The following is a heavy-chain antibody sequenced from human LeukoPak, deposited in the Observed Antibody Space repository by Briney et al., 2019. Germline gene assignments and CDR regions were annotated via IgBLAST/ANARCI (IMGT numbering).Heavy chain of an antibody. CDR1: GASTSGYY. D-gene: IGHD3-10*01. V-gene: IGHV4-59*13. J-gene: IGHJ5*02. Sequence: SETLSLTCSVSGASTSGYYWSWIRQPPGKGLEWIGYVYYSGSTNYNPSFKSRVTITVDTSNNQFSLHLRFVTAADTAVYYCARETMVRGVKQNWFDPWGQETLVTVSS. CDR3: ARETMVRGVKQNWFDP. CDR2: VYYSGST.